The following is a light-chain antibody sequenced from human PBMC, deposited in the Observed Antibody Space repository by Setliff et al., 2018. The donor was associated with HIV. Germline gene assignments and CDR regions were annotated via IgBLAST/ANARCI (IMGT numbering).Light chain of an antibody. CDR3: TSYTNSNTYV. CDR2: EVS. Sequence: QSVLAQPASVSGSPGQSITISCTGTSSDVGGYNYVSWYQQHPGKAPRLMIHEVSNRPPGVSNRFSGSKSGNTASLTISGLRAEDEANYYCTSYTNSNTYVFGTGTKV. J-gene: IGLJ1*01. CDR1: SSDVGGYNY. V-gene: IGLV2-14*01.